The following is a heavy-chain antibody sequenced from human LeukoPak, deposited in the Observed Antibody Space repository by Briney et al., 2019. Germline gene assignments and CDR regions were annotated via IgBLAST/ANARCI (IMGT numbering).Heavy chain of an antibody. J-gene: IGHJ5*02. D-gene: IGHD6-13*01. V-gene: IGHV5-51*01. Sequence: GEPLKISFKRSGYSFTSYWIGCVRQMPGKGLGWVGIIYTGDSDTRYSPSFQGQVTISADMSISTAYLQWSSLKASDTAMYYCARSLGAAARFDPWGQGTLVSVSS. CDR2: IYTGDSDT. CDR3: ARSLGAAARFDP. CDR1: GYSFTSYW.